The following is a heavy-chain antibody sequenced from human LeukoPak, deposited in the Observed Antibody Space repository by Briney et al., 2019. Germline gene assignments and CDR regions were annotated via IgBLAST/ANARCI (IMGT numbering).Heavy chain of an antibody. CDR3: ARDVGYYYGMDV. J-gene: IGHJ6*02. CDR2: ISSSSSYI. CDR1: GFTFSSYS. V-gene: IGHV3-21*01. Sequence: GGSLRLSCAASGFTFSSYSMNWVRQAPGKGLKLVSSISSSSSYIYYADSVKGRFTISRDNAKNSLYLQMDSLRAEDTAVYYCARDVGYYYGMDVWGQGTTVTVSS.